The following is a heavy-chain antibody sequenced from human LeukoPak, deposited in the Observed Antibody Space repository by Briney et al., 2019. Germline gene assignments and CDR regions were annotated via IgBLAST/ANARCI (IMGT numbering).Heavy chain of an antibody. CDR2: IYSRGST. CDR1: GGSISSSSHY. D-gene: IGHD6-19*01. CDR3: ARDIAVATVAFDI. V-gene: IGHV4-39*07. J-gene: IGHJ3*02. Sequence: PSETLSLTCTVSGGSISSSSHYWGWIRQSPGKGLEWIGSIYSRGSTYYNPSLKSRVTISVDTSKNQFSLKLSSVTAADTAVYYCARDIAVATVAFDIWGQGTMVTVSS.